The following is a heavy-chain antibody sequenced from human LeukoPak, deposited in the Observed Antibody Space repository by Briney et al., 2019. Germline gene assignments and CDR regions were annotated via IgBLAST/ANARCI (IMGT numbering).Heavy chain of an antibody. J-gene: IGHJ4*02. CDR3: AKHFCTGLDCSLFDS. Sequence: GGSLRLFCAASGYTLRHYGVSWVRQASGKGLEWISGIRSAVETKHCAESVKGRFIISRDDSKNALSLQLNSLRPGDTALYYCAKHFCTGLDCSLFDSWGQGTLVTVSS. V-gene: IGHV3-23*01. CDR1: GYTLRHYG. D-gene: IGHD3/OR15-3a*01. CDR2: IRSAVETK.